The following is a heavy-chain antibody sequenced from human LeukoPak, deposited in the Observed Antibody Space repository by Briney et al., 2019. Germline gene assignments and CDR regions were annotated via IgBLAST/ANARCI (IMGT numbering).Heavy chain of an antibody. Sequence: SETLSLTCTVSGGSISSYYWSWIRQPPGKGLEWIGYIYYSGSTNYNPSLKSRVTISVDTSKNQFSLKLSSVTAADTPVYYCASGGNHDYWGQGTLVTVSS. D-gene: IGHD4-23*01. J-gene: IGHJ4*02. CDR3: ASGGNHDY. V-gene: IGHV4-59*01. CDR2: IYYSGST. CDR1: GGSISSYY.